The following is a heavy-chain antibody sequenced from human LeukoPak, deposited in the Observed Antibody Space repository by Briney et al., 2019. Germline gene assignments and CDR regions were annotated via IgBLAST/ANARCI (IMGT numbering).Heavy chain of an antibody. CDR3: ARALRFLESYYFDY. J-gene: IGHJ4*02. CDR1: GGSFSGYY. Sequence: PSETLSLTCAVYGGSFSGYYWSWIRQPPGKGLEWIGEINHSGSTNYNPSLKSRVTISVDTSKNQFSLKLSSVTAADTAVYYCARALRFLESYYFDYWGQGTLVTVSS. V-gene: IGHV4-34*01. CDR2: INHSGST. D-gene: IGHD3-3*01.